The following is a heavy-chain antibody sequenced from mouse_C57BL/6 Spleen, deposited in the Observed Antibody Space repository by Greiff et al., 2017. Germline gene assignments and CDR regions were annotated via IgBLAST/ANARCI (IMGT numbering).Heavy chain of an antibody. Sequence: EVNLVESGGGLVQPGGSLSLSCAASGFTFTDYYMSWVRQPPGKALEWLGFIRNKANGYTTEYSASVKGRFTISRDNSQSILYLQMNALRAEDSATYYCARWDSNYDYWGQGTTLTVSS. D-gene: IGHD2-5*01. J-gene: IGHJ2*01. V-gene: IGHV7-3*01. CDR2: IRNKANGYTT. CDR1: GFTFTDYY. CDR3: ARWDSNYDY.